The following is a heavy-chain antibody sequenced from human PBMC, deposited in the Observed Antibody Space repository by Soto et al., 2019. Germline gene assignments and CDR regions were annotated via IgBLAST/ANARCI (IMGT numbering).Heavy chain of an antibody. V-gene: IGHV1-69*18. CDR1: GGTFNTYS. J-gene: IGHJ6*02. D-gene: IGHD6-6*01. CDR3: ARGGDSSSLRAFYSYGFDV. Sequence: QVQLVQSGAEVKKPGSSVKVSFKASGGTFNTYSFGWLRQAPGQGLQWMGSIIPFIGAPNYAQNFQDRVTITADESTTTAYMELSGLKSEDTAVYFCARGGDSSSLRAFYSYGFDVWGQETSVTVSS. CDR2: IIPFIGAP.